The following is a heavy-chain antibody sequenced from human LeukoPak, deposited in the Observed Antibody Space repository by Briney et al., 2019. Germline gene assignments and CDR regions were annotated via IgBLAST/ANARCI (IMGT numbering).Heavy chain of an antibody. CDR2: VGTAGDT. D-gene: IGHD3-16*01. V-gene: IGHV3-13*04. J-gene: IGHJ3*02. CDR1: GFIFSNYD. CDR3: GRYGSDAFDI. Sequence: GGSLRLSCAASGFIFSNYDMHWVRQPTGKGLEWVSGVGTAGDTYYAGSVKGRFTISRENAKNSLHLQMNSLRAGDTAVYYCGRYGSDAFDIWGRGTMVTVSS.